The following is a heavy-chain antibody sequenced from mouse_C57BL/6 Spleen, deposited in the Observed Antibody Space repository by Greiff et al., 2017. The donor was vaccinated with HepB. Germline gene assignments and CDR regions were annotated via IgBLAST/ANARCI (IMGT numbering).Heavy chain of an antibody. CDR3: ARSNYGSSYGYFDV. CDR1: GYTFTNYW. CDR2: IYPGGGYT. J-gene: IGHJ1*03. D-gene: IGHD1-1*01. V-gene: IGHV1-63*01. Sequence: VQRVESGAELVRPGTSVKMSCKASGYTFTNYWIGWAKQRPGHGLEWIGDIYPGGGYTNYNEKFKGKATLTADKSSSTAYMQFSSLTSEDSAIYYCARSNYGSSYGYFDVWGTGTTVTVSS.